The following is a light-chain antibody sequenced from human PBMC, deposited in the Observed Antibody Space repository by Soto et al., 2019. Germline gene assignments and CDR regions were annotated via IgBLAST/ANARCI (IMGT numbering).Light chain of an antibody. V-gene: IGLV2-14*03. J-gene: IGLJ1*01. Sequence: QSALTQPASVSGSPGQSITISCTGTSSDVGGYNYVSWHQQHPDKAPKLMIYDVSNRPSGVSNRFSGSKSGNTASLTISGLQADDEADYYCSSYTSSSTRVFGTGTKVTVL. CDR3: SSYTSSSTRV. CDR1: SSDVGGYNY. CDR2: DVS.